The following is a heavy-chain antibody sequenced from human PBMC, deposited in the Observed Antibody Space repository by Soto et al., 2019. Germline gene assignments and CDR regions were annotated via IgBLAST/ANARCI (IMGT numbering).Heavy chain of an antibody. D-gene: IGHD2-2*01. Sequence: EVQLVESGGGLVQPGGSLRLSCAASGFTFSSYSMNWVRQAPGKGLEWVSYISGSSSTIYYADSVKGRFTISRDNAKNSLKLQKNSLRDEETAVNYVERDRTRIIVVRAGRFDPWGQGTLVTVSS. CDR3: ERDRTRIIVVRAGRFDP. CDR1: GFTFSSYS. V-gene: IGHV3-48*02. CDR2: ISGSSSTI. J-gene: IGHJ5*02.